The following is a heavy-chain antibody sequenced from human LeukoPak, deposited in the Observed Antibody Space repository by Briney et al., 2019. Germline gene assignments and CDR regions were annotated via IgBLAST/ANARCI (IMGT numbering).Heavy chain of an antibody. Sequence: SETLSLTCTVSGGPISSGGYYWSWIRQHPGKGLEWIGYIYYSGSTNYNPSLKSRVTISVDTSKNQFSLKLRSVTAAGTAVYYCARVGTGLGDFDLWGRGTLVTVSS. CDR1: GGPISSGGYY. D-gene: IGHD7-27*01. V-gene: IGHV4-31*03. J-gene: IGHJ2*01. CDR2: IYYSGST. CDR3: ARVGTGLGDFDL.